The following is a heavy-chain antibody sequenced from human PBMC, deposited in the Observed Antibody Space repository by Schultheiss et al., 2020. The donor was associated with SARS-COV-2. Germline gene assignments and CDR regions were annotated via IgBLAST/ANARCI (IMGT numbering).Heavy chain of an antibody. Sequence: GSLRLSCTVSGGSISSSSYYWGWIRQPPGKGLEWIGSIYYSGSTYYNPSLKSRVTISVDTSKNQFSLKLSSVTAADTAVYYCARRRYCSSTSCFEYFQHWGQGTLVTVSS. CDR2: IYYSGST. V-gene: IGHV4-39*01. D-gene: IGHD2-2*01. J-gene: IGHJ1*01. CDR1: GGSISSSSYY. CDR3: ARRRYCSSTSCFEYFQH.